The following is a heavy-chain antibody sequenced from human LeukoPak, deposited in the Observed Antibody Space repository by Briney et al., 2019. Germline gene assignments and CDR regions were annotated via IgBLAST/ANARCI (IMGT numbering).Heavy chain of an antibody. V-gene: IGHV4-39*02. CDR3: ASAPRQGSIGGLDY. CDR2: IYYTGTT. J-gene: IGHJ4*02. CDR1: GDSISSSDYY. D-gene: IGHD3-16*01. Sequence: PSETLSLTCSVSGDSISSSDYYWGWIRQPPGKGLEWIGAIYYTGTTYYNPSLRSRVTISVDTSKNYFSLKLSSVTAADTALYYCASAPRQGSIGGLDYWGQGTLVTVSS.